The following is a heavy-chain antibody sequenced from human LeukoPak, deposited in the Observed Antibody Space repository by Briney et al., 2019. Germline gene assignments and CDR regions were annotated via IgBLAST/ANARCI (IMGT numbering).Heavy chain of an antibody. J-gene: IGHJ4*02. CDR2: ISSSSSYI. Sequence: GGSLRLSCAASGFTFSSYSMNWVRQAPGKGLEWVSSISSSSSYIYYADSVKGRFTISRDNAKNSLYLQMNSLRAEDTAVYYCARDDEGYGDSYFGYWGQGTLVTVSS. CDR1: GFTFSSYS. V-gene: IGHV3-21*01. CDR3: ARDDEGYGDSYFGY. D-gene: IGHD4-17*01.